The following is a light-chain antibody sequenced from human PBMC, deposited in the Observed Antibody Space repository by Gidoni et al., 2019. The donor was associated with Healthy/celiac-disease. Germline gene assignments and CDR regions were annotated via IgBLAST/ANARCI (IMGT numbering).Light chain of an antibody. Sequence: IVLTQSPRTLSLSPGETATLSFRASQSVSSSYLAWYQQKPGQAPRLLIYGASSRATGIPDRFSGRGSGTDFTLTISRLEPEDFAVYYCQQYGSSPWTFGQGTKVEIK. CDR1: QSVSSSY. V-gene: IGKV3-20*01. CDR3: QQYGSSPWT. J-gene: IGKJ1*01. CDR2: GAS.